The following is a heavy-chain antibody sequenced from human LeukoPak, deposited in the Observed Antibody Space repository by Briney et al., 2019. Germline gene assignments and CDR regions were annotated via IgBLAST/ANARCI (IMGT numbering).Heavy chain of an antibody. J-gene: IGHJ4*02. Sequence: GGSLRLSCAASGFTFGNFWMSWVRQAPGKGLEWVAVISYDGSNKYYADSVKGRFTISRDNSKNTLYLQMNSLRAEDTAVYYCAKVGYYGSGSYPVDYWGQGTLVTVSS. CDR1: GFTFGNFW. V-gene: IGHV3-30*18. D-gene: IGHD3-10*01. CDR3: AKVGYYGSGSYPVDY. CDR2: ISYDGSNK.